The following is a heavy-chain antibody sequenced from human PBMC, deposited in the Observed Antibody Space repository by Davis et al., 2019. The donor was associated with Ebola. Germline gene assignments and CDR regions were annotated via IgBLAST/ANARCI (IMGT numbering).Heavy chain of an antibody. J-gene: IGHJ4*02. Sequence: PRGSLRLSCVASGFTFSNHAMHWVRQAPGKGLEWVAVTSHNERERFYGESVQGRFTISRDNSENVLYLQMDSLRPDDTAIYFCARALHDEVLDYWGQGTPVTVSS. CDR2: TSHNERER. D-gene: IGHD1-1*01. V-gene: IGHV3-30*04. CDR1: GFTFSNHA. CDR3: ARALHDEVLDY.